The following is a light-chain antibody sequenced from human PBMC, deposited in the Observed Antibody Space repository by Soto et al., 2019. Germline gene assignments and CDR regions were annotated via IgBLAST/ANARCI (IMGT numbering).Light chain of an antibody. CDR3: QQYGSSPFT. CDR2: AAS. V-gene: IGKV3-20*01. Sequence: EIVLTQSPGTLSLSPGDRATLSCRASHSINTSFLAWFQQKPGQAPRLLIYAASTRATGIPDRFSGSASETDFTLTISRLEPEDFAVYYCQQYGSSPFTFGPGTKVDIK. CDR1: HSINTSF. J-gene: IGKJ3*01.